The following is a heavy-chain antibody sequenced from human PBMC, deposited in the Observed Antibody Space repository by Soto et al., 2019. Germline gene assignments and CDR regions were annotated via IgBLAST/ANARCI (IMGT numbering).Heavy chain of an antibody. D-gene: IGHD1-7*01. CDR2: IYYSGST. CDR3: ARDRRYNWNYVDNWFDP. V-gene: IGHV4-31*03. Sequence: PSETLSLTCTVSGGSISSGGYYWSWIRQHPGKGLEWIGYIYYSGSTYYNPSLKSRVTISVDTSKNQFSLKLSSVTAADTAVYYCARDRRYNWNYVDNWFDPWGQGTLVTVS. J-gene: IGHJ5*02. CDR1: GGSISSGGYY.